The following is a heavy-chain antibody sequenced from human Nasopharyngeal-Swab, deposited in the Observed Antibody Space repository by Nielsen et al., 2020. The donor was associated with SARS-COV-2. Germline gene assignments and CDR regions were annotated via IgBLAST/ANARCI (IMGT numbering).Heavy chain of an antibody. CDR1: GFSLSPSGMC. CDR3: ARTHIAVAGTAHDY. Sequence: SGPTQVTPTQTVTLTCTFSGFSLSPSGMCVSWIRQPPGKALAWLARIDWDDDKYYSTSLKTRPTISKDTSKNQVVLTMTNMDPVDTATYYCARTHIAVAGTAHDYWGQGTLVTVSS. V-gene: IGHV2-70*11. J-gene: IGHJ4*02. CDR2: IDWDDDK. D-gene: IGHD6-19*01.